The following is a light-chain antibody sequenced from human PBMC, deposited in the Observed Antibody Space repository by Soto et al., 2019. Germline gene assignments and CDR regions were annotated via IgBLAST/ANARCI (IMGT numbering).Light chain of an antibody. Sequence: LTQSPGTLSLSPGERATLSCRAIQSVSSRSLAWYQQKPGLAPRLLIYGAAIRAAGIPDRFSGSGSGTDCTLTISRLEPEDVAGYYCHQFGSSPLAFTFGQGTKLEI. CDR3: HQFGSSPLAFT. CDR2: GAA. V-gene: IGKV3-20*01. CDR1: QSVSSRS. J-gene: IGKJ2*01.